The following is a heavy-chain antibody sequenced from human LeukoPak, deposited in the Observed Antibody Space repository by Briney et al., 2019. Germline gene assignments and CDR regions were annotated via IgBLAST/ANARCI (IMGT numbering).Heavy chain of an antibody. CDR2: IYYSGST. D-gene: IGHD4-23*01. CDR3: ARSFGDYGGNIQWFDP. CDR1: GGSISSSSYY. Sequence: PSETLSLTCTVSGGSISSSSYYWGWIRQPPGKGLEWIGSIYYSGSTYYNPSLKSRVTISVDTSKNQFSLKLSSVTAADTAVYYCARSFGDYGGNIQWFDPWGQGTLVTVSS. J-gene: IGHJ5*02. V-gene: IGHV4-39*01.